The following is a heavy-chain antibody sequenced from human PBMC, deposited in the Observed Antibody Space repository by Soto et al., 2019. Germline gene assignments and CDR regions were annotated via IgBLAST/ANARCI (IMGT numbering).Heavy chain of an antibody. J-gene: IGHJ6*02. D-gene: IGHD3-3*01. CDR3: AKDHRHREYDFWSGYTREYYYYYGMDV. CDR1: GFTFSSYG. Sequence: GGSLRLSCAASGFTFSSYGMHWVRQAPGKGLEWVAVISYDGSNKYYADSVKGRFTISRDNSKNTLYLQMNSLRAEDTAVYYCAKDHRHREYDFWSGYTREYYYYYGMDVWGQGTTVTVSS. V-gene: IGHV3-30*18. CDR2: ISYDGSNK.